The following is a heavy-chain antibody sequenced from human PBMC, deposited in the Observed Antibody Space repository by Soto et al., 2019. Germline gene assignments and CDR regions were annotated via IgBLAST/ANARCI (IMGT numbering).Heavy chain of an antibody. D-gene: IGHD6-19*01. CDR3: ARVRGVAASFDP. CDR2: IIPILGIA. J-gene: IGHJ5*02. V-gene: IGHV1-69*02. Sequence: ASLKVSCKASGGTFSSYTISWVRQAPGQGLEWMGRIIPILGIANYAQKFQGRVTITADKSTSTAYMELSSLRSEDTAVYYCARVRGVAASFDPWGQGTPVTVSS. CDR1: GGTFSSYT.